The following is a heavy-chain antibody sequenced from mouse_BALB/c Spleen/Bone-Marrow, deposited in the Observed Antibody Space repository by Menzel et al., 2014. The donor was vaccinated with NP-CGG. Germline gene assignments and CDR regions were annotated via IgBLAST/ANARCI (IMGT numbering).Heavy chain of an antibody. CDR1: GFTFSSFG. Sequence: VQLQQSGGGLVQPGGSRKLSCAASGFTFSSFGMHWVRQAPEKGLEWVAYISSGSSTIYYADTVMGRFTISRDNPKNTLFLQMTSLRSEDTAMYYCARLGSSSGYFDYWGQGTTLTVSS. CDR2: ISSGSSTI. V-gene: IGHV5-17*02. D-gene: IGHD1-1*01. J-gene: IGHJ2*01. CDR3: ARLGSSSGYFDY.